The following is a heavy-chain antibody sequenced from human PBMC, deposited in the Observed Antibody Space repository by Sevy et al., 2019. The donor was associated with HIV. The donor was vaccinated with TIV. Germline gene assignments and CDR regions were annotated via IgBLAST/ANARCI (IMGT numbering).Heavy chain of an antibody. CDR2: VRGSSNYI. Sequence: GGSLRLSCATSGFTFNNYNMNWVRQAPGKGLEWVSSVRGSSNYIYYAESVKGRFIISRDNTKNTLYLQMNGLRVDDTALYYCAGGPPDGSYDYFDYWGQGTLVTVSS. CDR1: GFTFNNYN. J-gene: IGHJ4*02. D-gene: IGHD3-10*01. V-gene: IGHV3-21*06. CDR3: AGGPPDGSYDYFDY.